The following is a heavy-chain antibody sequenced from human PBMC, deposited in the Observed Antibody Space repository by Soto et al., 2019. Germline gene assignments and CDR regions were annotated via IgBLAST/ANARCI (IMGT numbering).Heavy chain of an antibody. J-gene: IGHJ6*02. CDR3: ATHPMATITYYSGMDV. Sequence: QVQLVQSGAEVKKPGSSVKVSCKASGGTFSSYAISWVRQAPGQGLEWMGGIIPIFGTANYAQKFQGRVTITADESTSTAYMELSRLRSEDTAVYYCATHPMATITYYSGMDVWGQGTTVTVSS. CDR1: GGTFSSYA. V-gene: IGHV1-69*12. CDR2: IIPIFGTA. D-gene: IGHD5-12*01.